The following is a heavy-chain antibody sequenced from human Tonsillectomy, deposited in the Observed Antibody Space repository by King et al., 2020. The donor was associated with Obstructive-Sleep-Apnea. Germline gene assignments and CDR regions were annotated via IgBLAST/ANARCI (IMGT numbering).Heavy chain of an antibody. V-gene: IGHV3-15*01. Sequence: VQLVESGGGLVKPGGSLRLSCAASGFTFSNAWMSWVRQAPGKGLEWVGRIKTKADGGTTDYSAPVKGRFTVSRDDSKNTVYLQMNSLKTEDTAVYYCTTDYATTTDSWGKGTLVTVSS. CDR2: IKTKADGGTT. D-gene: IGHD4-17*01. CDR1: GFTFSNAW. J-gene: IGHJ4*02. CDR3: TTDYATTTDS.